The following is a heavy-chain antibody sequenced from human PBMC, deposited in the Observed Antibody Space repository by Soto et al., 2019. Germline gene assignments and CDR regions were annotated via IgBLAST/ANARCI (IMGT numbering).Heavy chain of an antibody. Sequence: EVQLVESGGGLVQPGGSLRLSCAASGFTFSSYWMHWVRQAPGKGLVWVSRTNSDGSSTSYADSVKGRFTISRDNAXNTLYLQMNSLRAEDTAVYYCASEGGVGGDDAFDIWGQGTMVTVSS. D-gene: IGHD1-26*01. V-gene: IGHV3-74*01. CDR2: TNSDGSST. J-gene: IGHJ3*02. CDR1: GFTFSSYW. CDR3: ASEGGVGGDDAFDI.